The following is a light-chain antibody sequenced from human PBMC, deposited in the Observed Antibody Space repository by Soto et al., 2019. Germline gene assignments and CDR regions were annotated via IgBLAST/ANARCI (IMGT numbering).Light chain of an antibody. CDR3: QQRSNWPPEVT. CDR1: QSVSSS. Sequence: EIVLTQSPDTLSLSPGERATLSCRASQSVSSSLAWYQQKPGQAPSPLIYDASTRATGIPARFSGSGSGTDFTLTISSLEPEDFAVYYCQQRSNWPPEVTFGPGTKVDIK. CDR2: DAS. J-gene: IGKJ3*01. V-gene: IGKV3-11*01.